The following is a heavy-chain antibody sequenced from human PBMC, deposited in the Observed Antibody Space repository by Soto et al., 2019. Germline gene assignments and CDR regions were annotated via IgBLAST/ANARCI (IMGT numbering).Heavy chain of an antibody. J-gene: IGHJ6*02. V-gene: IGHV1-69*01. CDR3: ARGRGIGFSSTWNIYWYYNMDV. CDR2: IIPMIATT. CDR1: GGTFSDYA. Sequence: QVQLVQSGAEVRKSGSSVKVSCKAAGGTFSDYALSWVRQAPGQGLEWMGGIIPMIATTNYAQKFQGRVTITADDSATTAHRGLSRLKSEDTAVYYCARGRGIGFSSTWNIYWYYNMDVWGQGTTVTVSS. D-gene: IGHD6-13*01.